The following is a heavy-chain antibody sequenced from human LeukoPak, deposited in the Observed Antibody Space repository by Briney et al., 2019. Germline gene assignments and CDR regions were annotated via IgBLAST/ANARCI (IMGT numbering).Heavy chain of an antibody. Sequence: PGRSLRLSCAASGFTFSSYAMHWVRQAPGKGLEWVSAISGSGGSTYYADSVKGRFTISRDNSKNTLYLQMNSLRAEDTAVYYCAKDHLIVATTDLDYWGQGTLVTVSS. CDR1: GFTFSSYA. CDR2: ISGSGGST. V-gene: IGHV3-23*01. J-gene: IGHJ4*02. D-gene: IGHD5-12*01. CDR3: AKDHLIVATTDLDY.